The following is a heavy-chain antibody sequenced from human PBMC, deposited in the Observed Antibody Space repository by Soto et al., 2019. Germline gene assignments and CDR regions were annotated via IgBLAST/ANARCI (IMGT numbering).Heavy chain of an antibody. D-gene: IGHD5-12*01. Sequence: PGGSLRLSCAASGFTFSSYAMSWVRQAPGKGLEYVSAISSNGGSTYYANSVKGRFTISRDNSKNTLYLQMGSLRAEDMAVYYCARAAASVYSGYDPGAFDYWGQGTLVTVSS. J-gene: IGHJ4*02. CDR2: ISSNGGST. V-gene: IGHV3-64*01. CDR1: GFTFSSYA. CDR3: ARAAASVYSGYDPGAFDY.